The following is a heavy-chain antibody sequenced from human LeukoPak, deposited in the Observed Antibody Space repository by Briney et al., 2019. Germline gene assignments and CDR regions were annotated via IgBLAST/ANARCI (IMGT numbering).Heavy chain of an antibody. D-gene: IGHD2-21*01. CDR2: IKQDGSEK. V-gene: IGHV3-7*01. J-gene: IGHJ4*02. Sequence: GGSLRLSCAASEFTFSSYWMSRVRQAPGKGLEWVANIKQDGSEKYYVDSVKGRFTISKDNAKNSLYLQMNSLRAEDTAVYYCARVVFPSRVSDYWGQGTLVTVSS. CDR1: EFTFSSYW. CDR3: ARVVFPSRVSDY.